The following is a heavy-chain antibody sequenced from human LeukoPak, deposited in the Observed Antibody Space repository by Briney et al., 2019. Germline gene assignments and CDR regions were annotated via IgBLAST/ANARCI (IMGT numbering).Heavy chain of an antibody. Sequence: GGSLRLSCAASGFTFSDYYMSWIRQAPGKGLEWVSGISGSGASTYYADSVRGRFTISRDNSKNTLYLQMNSLRAEDTALYYCAKDPPGSGYYWGQGTLVTVSS. CDR2: ISGSGAST. V-gene: IGHV3-23*01. CDR3: AKDPPGSGYY. J-gene: IGHJ4*02. CDR1: GFTFSDYY. D-gene: IGHD3-22*01.